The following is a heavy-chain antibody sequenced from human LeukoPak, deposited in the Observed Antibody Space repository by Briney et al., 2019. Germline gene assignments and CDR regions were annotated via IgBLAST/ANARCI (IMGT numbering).Heavy chain of an antibody. CDR3: ARASFWFDYTGYYFDY. D-gene: IGHD3-16*01. J-gene: IGHJ4*02. V-gene: IGHV3-66*01. CDR1: GFTISSYY. Sequence: GESLRLSCAASGFTISSYYMSWARQAPGKGLEWVSVIYAGGGTYYADSVKGRFTISGDNSKNTLSLQMNSLRAEDTAVYYCARASFWFDYTGYYFDYWGQGTLVPVSS. CDR2: IYAGGGT.